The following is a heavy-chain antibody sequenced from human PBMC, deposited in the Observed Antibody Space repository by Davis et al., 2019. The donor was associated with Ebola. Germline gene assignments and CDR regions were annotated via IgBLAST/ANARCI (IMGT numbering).Heavy chain of an antibody. CDR1: GYTFTSYD. J-gene: IGHJ6*02. D-gene: IGHD4-17*01. CDR2: MNPNSGNT. Sequence: ASVKVSCKASGYTFTSYDINWVRQATGQGLEWMGWMNPNSGNTGYAQKFQGRVTMTRNTSISTAYMELSSLRSEDTAVYYCARDQGPTEKGDYSGYYYGMDVWGQGTTVTVSS. CDR3: ARDQGPTEKGDYSGYYYGMDV. V-gene: IGHV1-8*01.